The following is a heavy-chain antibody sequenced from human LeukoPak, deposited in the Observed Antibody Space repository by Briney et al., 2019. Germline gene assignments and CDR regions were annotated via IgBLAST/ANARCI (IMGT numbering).Heavy chain of an antibody. J-gene: IGHJ4*02. Sequence: GGSLRLSCEASGFTFSAYAMTWVRQAPGKGLEWVAVISYDGSNKYYADSVKGRFTISRDNSKNTLYLQMNSLRAEDTAVYYCAKERPTGYSSSWAFDYWGQGTLVTVSS. CDR2: ISYDGSNK. D-gene: IGHD6-13*01. V-gene: IGHV3-30*18. CDR3: AKERPTGYSSSWAFDY. CDR1: GFTFSAYA.